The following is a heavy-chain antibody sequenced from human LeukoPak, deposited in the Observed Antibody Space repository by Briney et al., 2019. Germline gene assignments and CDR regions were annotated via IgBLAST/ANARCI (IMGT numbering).Heavy chain of an antibody. Sequence: SETLSLTCTVSGGSLSSYFWSWIRQPAGKGLEWIGRIYTSGSTNYNPSLKSRVTMSVDTSKNQFSLKLSSVTAADTAVYYCARGYKQLVPYYWGQGTLVTVSS. CDR3: ARGYKQLVPYY. CDR2: IYTSGST. D-gene: IGHD6-13*01. CDR1: GGSLSSYF. J-gene: IGHJ4*02. V-gene: IGHV4-4*07.